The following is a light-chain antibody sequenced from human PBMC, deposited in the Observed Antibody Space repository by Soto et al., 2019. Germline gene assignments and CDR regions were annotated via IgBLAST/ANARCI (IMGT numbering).Light chain of an antibody. V-gene: IGLV2-14*03. Sequence: QSALAQPASVYGSPGQSITISCTGTSSDVGGFNYVSWYQQYPGKAPKLLIYDVSNRPSGVSNRFSGSKSGNTASLTISGLQAEDEADYYCSSYTSNNTHVFGTGTKVTVL. CDR2: DVS. CDR1: SSDVGGFNY. CDR3: SSYTSNNTHV. J-gene: IGLJ1*01.